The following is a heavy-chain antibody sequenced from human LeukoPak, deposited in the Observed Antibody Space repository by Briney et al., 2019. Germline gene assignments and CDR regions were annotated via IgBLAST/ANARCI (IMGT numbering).Heavy chain of an antibody. CDR1: GGSISSSSYY. D-gene: IGHD2-2*01. CDR2: IYYSGST. V-gene: IGHV4-39*01. J-gene: IGHJ6*02. Sequence: SETLSLTCTVSGGSISSSSYYWGWIRQPPGKGLEWIGSIYYSGSTYYNPSLKSRVTISVDTSKNQFSLKLSSVTAADTAVYYCANGGTSCYGGSYYYGMDVWGQETTVTVSS. CDR3: ANGGTSCYGGSYYYGMDV.